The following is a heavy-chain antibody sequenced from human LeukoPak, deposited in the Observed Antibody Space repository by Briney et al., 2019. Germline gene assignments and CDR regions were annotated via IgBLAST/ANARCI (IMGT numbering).Heavy chain of an antibody. CDR2: INHSGST. Sequence: NASETLSLTCAVYGGSFSGYYWSWIRQPPGKGLEWIGEINHSGSTNYNPSLKSRVTISVDTSKNQFSLKLTAVTAADTAVYYCARLGAVLTSVNWFDPWGQGTLVTVSS. CDR1: GGSFSGYY. J-gene: IGHJ5*02. D-gene: IGHD4-23*01. V-gene: IGHV4-34*01. CDR3: ARLGAVLTSVNWFDP.